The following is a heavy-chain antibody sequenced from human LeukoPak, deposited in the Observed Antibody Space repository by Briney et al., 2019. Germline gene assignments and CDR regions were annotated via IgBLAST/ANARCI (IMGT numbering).Heavy chain of an antibody. CDR1: GFTVSSNY. D-gene: IGHD3-22*01. V-gene: IGHV3-53*01. J-gene: IGHJ4*02. CDR3: ARDSYYYDSSGYCFDY. CDR2: IYSGGST. Sequence: GGSLRLSCAASGFTVSSNYMSWVRQAPGKGLEWVSVIYSGGSTYYADSVKGRFTISRDNSKNTLYLQMNSLRAEDTAVYYCARDSYYYDSSGYCFDYWGQGTLVTVSS.